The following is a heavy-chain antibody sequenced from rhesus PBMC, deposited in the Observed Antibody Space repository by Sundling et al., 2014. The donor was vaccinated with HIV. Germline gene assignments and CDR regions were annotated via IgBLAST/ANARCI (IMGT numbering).Heavy chain of an antibody. Sequence: QVQLQESGPGLVKPSETLSLTCAVSGGSISGYFWNWIRQPPGKGLEWIGHIGGSSGRTYYNPSLKSRVTISTDTSKNQFSLKLTSVTAADTAVYYCAREMAVKNTVLAVVELEDYFDYWGQGVLVTVSS. CDR2: IGGSSGRT. V-gene: IGHV4-165*01. CDR1: GGSISGYF. D-gene: IGHD2-21*01. CDR3: AREMAVKNTVLAVVELEDYFDY. J-gene: IGHJ4*01.